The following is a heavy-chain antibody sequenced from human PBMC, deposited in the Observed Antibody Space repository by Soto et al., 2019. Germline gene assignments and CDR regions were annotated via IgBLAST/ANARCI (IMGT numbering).Heavy chain of an antibody. CDR2: IIPILGPA. CDR1: GGTFNTFA. Sequence: VHLVQSGAEVKKPGSSFNVSCKVSGGTFNTFAVSWVRQAPGQGFEWLGGIIPILGPAFYAQKFQGRVTITADKSTSTAYLELTSLTSEDTAVYYCARAAKRYFDYWGQGTLVTVSS. J-gene: IGHJ4*02. CDR3: ARAAKRYFDY. V-gene: IGHV1-69*06.